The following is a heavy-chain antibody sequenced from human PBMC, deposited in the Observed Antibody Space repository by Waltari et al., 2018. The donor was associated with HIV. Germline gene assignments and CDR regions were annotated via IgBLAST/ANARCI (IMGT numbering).Heavy chain of an antibody. D-gene: IGHD4-17*01. CDR2: MSYDGSRR. CDR1: GFTFTNYG. Sequence: QLAESGGGVVQRGRSLTRSCVNSGFTFTNYGIHWVRQAQGKGLEWVAVMSYDGSRRYYVDSVKGRFTISRDTSRNTQYLQMNSLRAEDTAVYYCAKGEYYGDYLGHWGQGTLVTVSS. V-gene: IGHV3-30*18. J-gene: IGHJ4*02. CDR3: AKGEYYGDYLGH.